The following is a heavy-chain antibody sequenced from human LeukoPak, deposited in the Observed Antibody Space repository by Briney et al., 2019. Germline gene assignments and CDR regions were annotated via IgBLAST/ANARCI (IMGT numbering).Heavy chain of an antibody. CDR1: GFTFSSYG. CDR3: AKGDYGDSYNWFDP. V-gene: IGHV3-30*02. CDR2: IRYDGSNK. J-gene: IGHJ5*02. Sequence: GGSLRLSCAASGFTFSSYGMHWVRQAPGKGLEWVAFIRYDGSNKYYADSVKGRFTISRDNSKNTLYLQMNSLRAEDTAVYYCAKGDYGDSYNWFDPWGQGTPVTVSS. D-gene: IGHD4-17*01.